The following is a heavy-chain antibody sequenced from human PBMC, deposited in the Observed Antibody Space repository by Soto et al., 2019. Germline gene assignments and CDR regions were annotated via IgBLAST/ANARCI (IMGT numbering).Heavy chain of an antibody. Sequence: ASVKVSFKASGYIFTKSAMHWVRQAPGQRLEWMGWISGGNGNTKYSPKLQGRVTITRDTSASTAYMELSSLRSEDTALYYCARDGVAAGNINFDYWGQGTLVTVSS. D-gene: IGHD6-25*01. J-gene: IGHJ4*02. CDR1: GYIFTKSA. CDR3: ARDGVAAGNINFDY. CDR2: ISGGNGNT. V-gene: IGHV1-3*01.